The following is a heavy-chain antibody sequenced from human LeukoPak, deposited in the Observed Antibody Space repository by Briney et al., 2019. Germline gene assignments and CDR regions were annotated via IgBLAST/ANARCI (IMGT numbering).Heavy chain of an antibody. Sequence: PSETLSLTCTVSGGSISSSSYYWGWIRQPPGKGLEWIGSIYYSGSTYYNPFLKSRVTISVDTSKNQFSLKLSSVTAANTAVYYCARQQGYSSGWFVFRGQGTLVTVSS. J-gene: IGHJ4*02. D-gene: IGHD6-19*01. CDR1: GGSISSSSYY. V-gene: IGHV4-39*01. CDR3: ARQQGYSSGWFVF. CDR2: IYYSGST.